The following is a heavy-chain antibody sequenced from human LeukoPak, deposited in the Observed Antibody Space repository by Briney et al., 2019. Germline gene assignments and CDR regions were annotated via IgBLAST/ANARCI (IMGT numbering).Heavy chain of an antibody. CDR2: IYYSGST. V-gene: IGHV4-59*01. D-gene: IGHD4-23*01. CDR3: ARGQTTVGY. Sequence: PSETLSLTCTVSGGSISSYYWSWIRQPPGKGLEWIGYIYYSGSTNYNPSLKSRVTISVDTSKNQFPLKLSSVTAADTTVYYCARGQTTVGYWGQGTLVTVSS. CDR1: GGSISSYY. J-gene: IGHJ4*02.